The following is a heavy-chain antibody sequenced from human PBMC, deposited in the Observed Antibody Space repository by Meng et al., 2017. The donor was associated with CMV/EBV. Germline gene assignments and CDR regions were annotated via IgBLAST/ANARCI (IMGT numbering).Heavy chain of an antibody. D-gene: IGHD6-19*01. CDR1: GGTFSSYA. CDR2: IVPIFGTT. CDR3: ARSSQWLLPNLDH. J-gene: IGHJ4*02. V-gene: IGHV1-69*05. Sequence: SVKVFCYSSGGTFSSYAFICVRQAPGEGLEWMAGIVPIFGTTYYAPKFQGRVTLTTDESTSTAYMELSSLTSEDTAVYYCARSSQWLLPNLDHWGQGTLVTVSS.